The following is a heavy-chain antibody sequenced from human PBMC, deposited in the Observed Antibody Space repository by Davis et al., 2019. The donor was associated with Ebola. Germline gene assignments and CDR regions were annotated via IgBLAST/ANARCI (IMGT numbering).Heavy chain of an antibody. J-gene: IGHJ6*02. D-gene: IGHD3-3*01. CDR1: GGTFSSYA. Sequence: ASVKVSCKASGGTFSSYAISWVRQAPGQGLEWMGWISAYNGNTNYAQKLQGRVTMTTDTSTSTAYMELRSLRSDDTAVYYCARDSPIFGDYYGMDVWGQGTTVTVSS. CDR3: ARDSPIFGDYYGMDV. CDR2: ISAYNGNT. V-gene: IGHV1-18*01.